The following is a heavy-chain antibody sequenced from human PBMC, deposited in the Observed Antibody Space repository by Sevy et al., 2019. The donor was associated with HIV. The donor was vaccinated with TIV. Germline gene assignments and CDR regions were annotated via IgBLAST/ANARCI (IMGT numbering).Heavy chain of an antibody. V-gene: IGHV3-66*01. Sequence: GGSLRLSCAASGFIVSSNYMSWVRQTPGKGLEWVSVIYSGGTTYYADSVKGRFTISRDNTKNTLYLQMNSLRAEDTAVYYCARTLWFDYWGQGTLVTVSS. J-gene: IGHJ5*01. CDR2: IYSGGTT. CDR1: GFIVSSNY. CDR3: ARTLWFDY.